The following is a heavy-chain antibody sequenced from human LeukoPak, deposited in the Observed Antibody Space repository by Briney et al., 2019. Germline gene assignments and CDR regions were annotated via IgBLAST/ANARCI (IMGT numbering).Heavy chain of an antibody. CDR1: GYTFNVYY. CDR2: IDPSNGAT. V-gene: IGHV1-2*02. D-gene: IGHD2-2*01. CDR3: VRDRRSSSPSDWFDP. Sequence: ASVKVSCKASGYTFNVYYIHWVRQAPGEGLECMGWIDPSNGATNYAQRFQGGVTMSWDTSISTAYMELTSLRSDDTALYYCVRDRRSSSPSDWFDPWGQGTLVTVSS. J-gene: IGHJ5*02.